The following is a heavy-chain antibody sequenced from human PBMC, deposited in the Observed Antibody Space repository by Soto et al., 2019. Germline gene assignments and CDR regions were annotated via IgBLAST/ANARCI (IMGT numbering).Heavy chain of an antibody. CDR2: IYYLGNT. V-gene: IGHV4-39*01. CDR3: AGLFLYVSGGYHLTS. CDR1: GGSISTSSSY. D-gene: IGHD3-22*01. J-gene: IGHJ5*02. Sequence: SETLSLTCTVSGGSISTSSSYWGWSRPPPGKGLGWLGSIYYLGNTYYNPSLGGRVSISVDTSKNQFSLRLNSVTAADTSVFYCAGLFLYVSGGYHLTSLGQGTLVTVSS.